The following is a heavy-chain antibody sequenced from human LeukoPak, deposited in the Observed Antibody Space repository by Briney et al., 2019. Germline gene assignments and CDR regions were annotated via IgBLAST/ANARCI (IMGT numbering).Heavy chain of an antibody. D-gene: IGHD7-27*01. Sequence: GGSLRLSCAASGFTFSSYAMSWVRQPPGKGLEWVSSISTSGDITYYAGSVKGRFTNSRDNSKNTLYLQMNSLRDEDTAVYFCAVHNWGYAAHFDYWGQGTLVTVSS. CDR3: AVHNWGYAAHFDY. J-gene: IGHJ4*02. V-gene: IGHV3-23*01. CDR1: GFTFSSYA. CDR2: ISTSGDIT.